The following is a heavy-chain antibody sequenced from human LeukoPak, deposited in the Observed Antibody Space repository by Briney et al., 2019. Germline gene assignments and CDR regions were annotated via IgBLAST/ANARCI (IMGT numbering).Heavy chain of an antibody. J-gene: IGHJ4*02. Sequence: PGGSLRLSCAASGFTFSNAWMSWVRQAPGKGLEWVGRIKSKTDGGTTDYAAPVKGRFTISRDDSKNTLYLQMNSLKTEDTAVYYCTTDSSSWYTDQDYWGQGTLVTVSS. CDR3: TTDSSSWYTDQDY. V-gene: IGHV3-15*01. CDR2: IKSKTDGGTT. CDR1: GFTFSNAW. D-gene: IGHD6-13*01.